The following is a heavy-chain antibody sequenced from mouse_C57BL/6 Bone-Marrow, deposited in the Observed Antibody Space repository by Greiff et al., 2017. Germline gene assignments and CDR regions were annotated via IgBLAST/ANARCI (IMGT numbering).Heavy chain of an antibody. J-gene: IGHJ2*01. CDR1: GYTFTDYY. CDR3: ARDYYGRSWYFDY. CDR2: INPNNGGT. Sequence: VQLQQSGPELVKPGASVKISCKASGYTFTDYYMNWVKQSHGKSLEWIGDINPNNGGTSYNQKFKGKATLTVDTSSSTAYMELRSLTSEDSAVYYCARDYYGRSWYFDYWGQGTILTVSS. D-gene: IGHD1-1*01. V-gene: IGHV1-26*01.